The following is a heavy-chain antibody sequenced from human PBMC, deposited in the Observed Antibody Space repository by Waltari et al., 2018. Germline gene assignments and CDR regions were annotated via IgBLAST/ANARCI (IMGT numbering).Heavy chain of an antibody. CDR2: INPSGGST. CDR3: ARAPPPTRDYDSSGYGDY. Sequence: QVQLVQSGAEVKKPGASVKVSCKASGSTFTSYYMHWVRQTAGQGLEWMGIINPSGGSTSYAQKFQGRVTMTRDTSTSTVYMELSSLRSEDTAVYYCARAPPPTRDYDSSGYGDYWGQGTLVTVSS. D-gene: IGHD3-22*01. J-gene: IGHJ4*02. V-gene: IGHV1-46*01. CDR1: GSTFTSYY.